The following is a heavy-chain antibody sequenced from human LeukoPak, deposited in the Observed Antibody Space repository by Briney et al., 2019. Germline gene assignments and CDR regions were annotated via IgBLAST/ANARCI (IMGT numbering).Heavy chain of an antibody. J-gene: IGHJ3*02. CDR3: ARRMGGELVAFDI. V-gene: IGHV3-48*02. CDR2: LSSSSTTI. CDR1: GFTFSSYS. Sequence: GGSLRLSCAASGFTFSSYSMNWVRPAPGKGLEWVSYLSSSSTTIYFADSVKGRFTISRDNAKNSLYLQMNSLRDEDTAVYYCARRMGGELVAFDIWGQGTMVTVSS. D-gene: IGHD1-7*01.